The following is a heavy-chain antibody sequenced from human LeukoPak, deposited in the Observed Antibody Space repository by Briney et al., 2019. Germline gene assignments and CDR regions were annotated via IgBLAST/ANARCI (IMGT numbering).Heavy chain of an antibody. J-gene: IGHJ4*02. V-gene: IGHV4-4*09. CDR3: ASAQGWRDF. CDR2: INTNGRT. D-gene: IGHD2-15*01. Sequence: PSETLSLTCAVSGGSIRDYQWSWIRQPPGKGLEWIGHINTNGRTDYNPSLRSRLTFSVDTSRDQFSLWLDSVTAADSATYYCASAQGWRDFWGQGTLVTVSS. CDR1: GGSIRDYQ.